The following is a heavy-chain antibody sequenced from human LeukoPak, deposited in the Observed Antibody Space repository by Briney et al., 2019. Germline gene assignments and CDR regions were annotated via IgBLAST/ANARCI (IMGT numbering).Heavy chain of an antibody. D-gene: IGHD2-2*01. CDR1: RFTFSAYW. Sequence: PGGSLRLSCAASRFTFSAYWMSWVRQAPGMGLEWVANIRPDGSEKYYVDSVKGRFTISRDNAKNSLYLQMNNLRGEDTAVYYCARDSGSAMPFDSWGQGTLVTVSS. J-gene: IGHJ4*02. CDR3: ARDSGSAMPFDS. CDR2: IRPDGSEK. V-gene: IGHV3-7*01.